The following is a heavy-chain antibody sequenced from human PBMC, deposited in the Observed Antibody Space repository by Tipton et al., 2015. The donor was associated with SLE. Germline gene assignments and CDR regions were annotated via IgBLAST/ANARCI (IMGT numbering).Heavy chain of an antibody. CDR1: GGSISRYY. V-gene: IGHV4-59*01. CDR2: VYYSGST. D-gene: IGHD3-16*01. J-gene: IGHJ6*03. Sequence: TLSLTCTVSGGSISRYYWNWIRQPPGKGLEWIGYVYYSGSTNDNPSLKSRVTMSVDTSKNQFSLRLTSVTAADTAVYYCARGVSGYFHYCYMDVWGKGTTVTISS. CDR3: ARGVSGYFHYCYMDV.